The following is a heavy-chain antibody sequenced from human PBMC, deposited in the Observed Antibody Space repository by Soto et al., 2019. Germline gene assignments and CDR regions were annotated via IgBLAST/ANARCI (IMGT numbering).Heavy chain of an antibody. CDR3: AKSHYPRYYDVLTGCAQGWVDP. CDR2: INPSGGNT. CDR1: GYTFTSYY. D-gene: IGHD3-9*01. J-gene: IGHJ5*02. V-gene: IGHV1-46*01. Sequence: QVQLVQSGAEVKKPGASVKVSCKASGYTFTSYYMHWVRQAPGQGLEWMGIINPSGGNTSYAQKCLGRVTTTRDTSTSTIYLAVSTLRFADTDVCYCAKSHYPRYYDVLTGCAQGWVDPWGQGTLVTVSS.